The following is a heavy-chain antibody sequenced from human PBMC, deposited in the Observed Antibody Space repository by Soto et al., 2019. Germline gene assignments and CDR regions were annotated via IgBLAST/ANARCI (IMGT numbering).Heavy chain of an antibody. V-gene: IGHV3-7*01. CDR2: LDQDGSER. Sequence: SGGGLVQPGGSLRLSCVASGFTFSTYWMTWVRRPPGKGLEWVANLDQDGSERYYVDSVRGRFTISRDNAKNSLYLQMNSLRAEDTAVYYCVCGGNFFVYWGQGTLVTVSP. CDR1: GFTFSTYW. CDR3: VCGGNFFVY. J-gene: IGHJ4*02. D-gene: IGHD3-16*01.